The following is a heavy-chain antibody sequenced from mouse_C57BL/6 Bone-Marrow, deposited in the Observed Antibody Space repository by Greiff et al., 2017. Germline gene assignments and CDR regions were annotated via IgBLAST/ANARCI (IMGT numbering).Heavy chain of an antibody. D-gene: IGHD2-3*01. Sequence: EVKLEESEGGLVQPGSSMKLSCTASGFTFSDYYMAWVRQVPEKGLEWVANINYDGSSTYYLDSLKSRFIISRDNAKNILYLQKSSLKSEDTATYYCARDRWLLRSWYFDVWGTGTTVTVSS. V-gene: IGHV5-16*01. CDR3: ARDRWLLRSWYFDV. CDR2: INYDGSST. CDR1: GFTFSDYY. J-gene: IGHJ1*03.